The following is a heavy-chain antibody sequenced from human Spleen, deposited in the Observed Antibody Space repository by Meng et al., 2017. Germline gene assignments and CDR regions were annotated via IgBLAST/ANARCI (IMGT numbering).Heavy chain of an antibody. Sequence: GESLKISCAASGFTFSSYAMHWVRQAPGKGLEWVAVISYDGSNKYYADSVKGRFTISRDNSKNTLYLQMNSLRVEDTAVYYCAKEKYGGGHFDYWGQGTLVTVSS. V-gene: IGHV3-30*01. CDR3: AKEKYGGGHFDY. CDR1: GFTFSSYA. D-gene: IGHD2-21*01. CDR2: ISYDGSNK. J-gene: IGHJ4*02.